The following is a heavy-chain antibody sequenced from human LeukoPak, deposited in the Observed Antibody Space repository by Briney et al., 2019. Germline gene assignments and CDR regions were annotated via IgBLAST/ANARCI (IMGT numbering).Heavy chain of an antibody. Sequence: KTSETLSLTCTVSGGSISSYYWTWIRQPPGKALEWIGYIYSSGSTNYNPSLKSRVTMSVDTSKDHFSLNLTSVTAADTAIYYCARIHDNIWGSFDNWGQGTLVTVSS. D-gene: IGHD3-16*01. J-gene: IGHJ4*02. CDR1: GGSISSYY. CDR3: ARIHDNIWGSFDN. CDR2: IYSSGST. V-gene: IGHV4-59*01.